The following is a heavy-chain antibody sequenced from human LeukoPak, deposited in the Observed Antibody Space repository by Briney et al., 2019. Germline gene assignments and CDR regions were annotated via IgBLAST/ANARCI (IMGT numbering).Heavy chain of an antibody. CDR3: ARAHFSAYYGSE. CDR1: GYTFTDYY. V-gene: IGHV1-69*13. J-gene: IGHJ4*02. CDR2: ILPIIGST. D-gene: IGHD3-10*01. Sequence: ASVKVSCKASGYTFTDYYMHWVRQAPGQGLEWVGGILPIIGSTKNAQQLQDRVTITADESTNTVYMELTSLRSEDTAIYFCARAHFSAYYGSEWGQGTLVTVSS.